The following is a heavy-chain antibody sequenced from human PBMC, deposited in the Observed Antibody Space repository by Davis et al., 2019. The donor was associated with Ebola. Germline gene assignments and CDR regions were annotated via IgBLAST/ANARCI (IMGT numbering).Heavy chain of an antibody. CDR2: ISAYNGNT. CDR3: ARGYSPMDV. CDR1: GYIFTSYA. D-gene: IGHD6-13*01. Sequence: AASVKVSCKASGYIFTSYAMHWVRQAPGQGLEWMGWISAYNGNTNYAQKLQGRVTMTTDTSTSTAYMELRSLRSDDTAVYYCARGYSPMDVWGQGTTVTVSS. J-gene: IGHJ6*02. V-gene: IGHV1-18*01.